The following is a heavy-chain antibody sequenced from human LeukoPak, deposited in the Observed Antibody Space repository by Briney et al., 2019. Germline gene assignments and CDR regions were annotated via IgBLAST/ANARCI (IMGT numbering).Heavy chain of an antibody. CDR1: GATFSSYA. D-gene: IGHD6-19*01. V-gene: IGHV1-69*05. CDR3: ARDGAGGWSY. Sequence: SVKLSCKASGATFSSYAISWVRQAPGQGLEWMGGIIPIFGTANYAQKFQGRVTITTDESTSTAYMELSSLRSEDTVVYYCARDGAGGWSYWGQGTLVTVSS. J-gene: IGHJ4*02. CDR2: IIPIFGTA.